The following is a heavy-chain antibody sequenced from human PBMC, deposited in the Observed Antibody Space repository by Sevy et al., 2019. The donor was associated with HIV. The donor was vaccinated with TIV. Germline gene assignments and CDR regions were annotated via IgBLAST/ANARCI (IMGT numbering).Heavy chain of an antibody. CDR3: ARGNSGSYGWFDP. D-gene: IGHD1-26*01. V-gene: IGHV4-59*01. CDR2: IYYSGGT. CDR1: GGSISNYY. J-gene: IGHJ5*02. Sequence: SETLSLTCAVSGGSISNYYWNWIRQPPGKGLEWIGYIYYSGGTNYNPSLRSRVTMSADTSKNQFSLKLSFVTAADTAMYYCARGNSGSYGWFDPWGQGTLVTVSS.